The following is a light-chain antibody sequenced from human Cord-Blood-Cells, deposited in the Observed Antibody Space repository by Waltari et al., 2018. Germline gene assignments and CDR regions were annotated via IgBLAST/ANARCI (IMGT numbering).Light chain of an antibody. CDR2: DVS. Sequence: QSALTQPAPVSGSPGRSITISCTGTRSDVGGYNSVSWYQQHPGKAPKLMIYDVSKRPSGVSTRFSGSKSGNTASLTISGLQAEDEADYYCSSYTSSSTWVFGGGTKLTVL. CDR1: RSDVGGYNS. CDR3: SSYTSSSTWV. J-gene: IGLJ3*02. V-gene: IGLV2-14*01.